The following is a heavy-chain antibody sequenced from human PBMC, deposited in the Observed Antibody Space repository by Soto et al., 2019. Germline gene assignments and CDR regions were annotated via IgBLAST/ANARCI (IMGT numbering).Heavy chain of an antibody. CDR3: ARLPNLYSPYFDF. D-gene: IGHD1-26*01. J-gene: IGHJ4*02. Sequence: GESLKISCQTSGYSFSNYWIGWVRQTPGKGLEWMGILFPGDSDTKYSPSFQGHVTISVDKSITTAYLLFTSLKASDTAIYFCARLPNLYSPYFDFWGQGTLVTVSS. CDR2: LFPGDSDT. V-gene: IGHV5-51*01. CDR1: GYSFSNYW.